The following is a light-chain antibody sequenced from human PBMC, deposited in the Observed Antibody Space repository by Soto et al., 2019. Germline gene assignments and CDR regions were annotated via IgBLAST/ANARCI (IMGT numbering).Light chain of an antibody. CDR3: QRYNTDPPT. J-gene: IGKJ1*01. CDR2: AAS. Sequence: DITMPQSPSSLSASVGDRVTITCRASHGINNYLAWYQQKPGKVPKLLIFAASTLLPGVPSRFSGSGYGTDFALTISSLQPEDVATYSCQRYNTDPPTFGQGTKVEIK. V-gene: IGKV1-27*01. CDR1: HGINNY.